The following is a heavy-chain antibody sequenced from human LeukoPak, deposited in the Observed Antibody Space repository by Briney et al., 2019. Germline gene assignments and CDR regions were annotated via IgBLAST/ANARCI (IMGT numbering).Heavy chain of an antibody. D-gene: IGHD3-3*01. Sequence: GGSLRLSCATSGFTFRSYGIHWVRQAPGKGLEWVAVIWYDGSQKDYTDAVKGRFTTSRDNSKNTAYLQMNSLRAEDTAVYYCARDKYRKFGRENKKAFDFWAKGKMVTVS. CDR3: ARDKYRKFGRENKKAFDF. CDR2: IWYDGSQK. J-gene: IGHJ3*01. CDR1: GFTFRSYG. V-gene: IGHV3-33*01.